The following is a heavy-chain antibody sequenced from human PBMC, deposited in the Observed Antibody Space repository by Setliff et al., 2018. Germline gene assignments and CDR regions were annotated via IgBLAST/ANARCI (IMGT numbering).Heavy chain of an antibody. V-gene: IGHV1-18*01. CDR2: ISVYNGKT. Sequence: ASVQVSCQASGYTFTSYGFSWVRQAPGQGLEWMGWISVYNGKTKYAQKFQGRVTMTTDTSTRTAYMEVTSLRSDDTAVYYCATEKFPGDWGDYWGQGTLVTVSS. J-gene: IGHJ4*02. D-gene: IGHD2-21*01. CDR3: ATEKFPGDWGDY. CDR1: GYTFTSYG.